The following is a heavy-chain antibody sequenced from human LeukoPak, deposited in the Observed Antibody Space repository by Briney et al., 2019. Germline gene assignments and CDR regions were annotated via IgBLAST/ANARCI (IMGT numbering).Heavy chain of an antibody. Sequence: PGGSLRLSCVASGFTFSINFMSWVRQAPGKGLEWVANIKKDGSEKYYVDSVKGRFIISRDNAKNSLHLQMNTLRAEDTAVYYCARCYGDGAFDIWGQGTMVIVSS. CDR3: ARCYGDGAFDI. CDR2: IKKDGSEK. J-gene: IGHJ3*02. D-gene: IGHD5-24*01. CDR1: GFTFSINF. V-gene: IGHV3-7*01.